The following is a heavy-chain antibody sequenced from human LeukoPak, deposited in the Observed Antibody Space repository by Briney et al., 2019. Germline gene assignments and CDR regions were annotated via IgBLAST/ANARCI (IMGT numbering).Heavy chain of an antibody. CDR3: ARTYYYDSSGYYLDAFDI. Sequence: ASVKVSCKASGYTLTSYDINWVRQATGQGLEWMGWMNPNSGNTGYAQKFQGRVTMTRNTSISTAYMELSSLRSEDTAVYYCARTYYYDSSGYYLDAFDIWGQGTMVTVSS. V-gene: IGHV1-8*01. J-gene: IGHJ3*02. CDR2: MNPNSGNT. CDR1: GYTLTSYD. D-gene: IGHD3-22*01.